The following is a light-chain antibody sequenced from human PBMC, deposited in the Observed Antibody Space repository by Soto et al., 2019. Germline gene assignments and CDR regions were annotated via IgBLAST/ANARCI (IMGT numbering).Light chain of an antibody. CDR3: QQSSDWPRT. CDR2: RAS. Sequence: EIVMTQSPATLSVSPGERATLSCRASQSVSNRLAWYQQRPGQAPTLLIYRASARATGTPARFSGSGSGTEFTLTISSLQSEDFAIYYCQQSSDWPRTFGQGTKVEIK. V-gene: IGKV3-15*01. CDR1: QSVSNR. J-gene: IGKJ1*01.